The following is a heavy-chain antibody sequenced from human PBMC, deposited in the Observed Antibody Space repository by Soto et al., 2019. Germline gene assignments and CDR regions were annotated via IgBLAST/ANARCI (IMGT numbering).Heavy chain of an antibody. CDR1: GYTFTSSD. CDR3: ARKAYYDFWSGYYADYYYYYYMDV. V-gene: IGHV1-8*01. Sequence: GASVKISCKASGYTFTSSDINWVRQATGQGLEWMGWMNPNSGNTGYAQKFQGRVTMTRNTSISTAYMELSSLRSEDTAVYYCARKAYYDFWSGYYADYYYYYYMDVWGKGTTVTVSS. J-gene: IGHJ6*03. D-gene: IGHD3-3*01. CDR2: MNPNSGNT.